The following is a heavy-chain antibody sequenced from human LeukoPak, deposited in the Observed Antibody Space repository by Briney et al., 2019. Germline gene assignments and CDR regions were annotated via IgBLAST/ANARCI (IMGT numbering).Heavy chain of an antibody. Sequence: GGSLRLSCAASGFTVSSNEMSWVRQAPGKGLEWVSSISGGSTYYADSRKGRFTISRDNSKNTLHLQMNSLRAEDTAVYYCARVSGSGWYYYYYGMDVWGQGTTVTVSS. CDR3: ARVSGSGWYYYYYGMDV. CDR1: GFTVSSNE. J-gene: IGHJ6*02. V-gene: IGHV3-38-3*01. D-gene: IGHD6-19*01. CDR2: ISGGST.